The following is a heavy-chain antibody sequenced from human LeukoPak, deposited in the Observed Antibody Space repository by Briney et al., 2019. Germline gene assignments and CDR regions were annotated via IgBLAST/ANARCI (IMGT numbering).Heavy chain of an antibody. CDR2: ISTYNGNT. V-gene: IGHV1-18*01. CDR3: ARSGGWAYGDYDGFIAFDI. D-gene: IGHD4-17*01. J-gene: IGHJ3*02. CDR1: GYTFTNHG. Sequence: GASVKVSCKASGYTFTNHGISWARQAPGQGLEWMGWISTYNGNTNYAQKLQGRVTMTTDTSTSTAYMDLRSLRSDDTAVYYCARSGGWAYGDYDGFIAFDIWGQGTMVTVSS.